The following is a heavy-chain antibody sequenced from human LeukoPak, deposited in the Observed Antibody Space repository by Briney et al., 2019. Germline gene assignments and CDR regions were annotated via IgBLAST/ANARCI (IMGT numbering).Heavy chain of an antibody. J-gene: IGHJ5*02. CDR1: GGSISSGDYY. D-gene: IGHD6-13*01. CDR2: IYYSGST. CDR3: VREVKGYGSSWYQNWFDP. V-gene: IGHV4-30-4*01. Sequence: SETLSLTCTVSGGSISSGDYYWSWIRQPPGKGLEWIGYIYYSGSTYYNPSLKSRVTTSIDTSKNQFSLRMSSVTAADTAVYYCVREVKGYGSSWYQNWFDPWGQGTLVTVSS.